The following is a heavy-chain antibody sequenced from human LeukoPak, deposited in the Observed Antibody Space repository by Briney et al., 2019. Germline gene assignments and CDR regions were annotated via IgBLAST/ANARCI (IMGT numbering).Heavy chain of an antibody. Sequence: GGSLRLSCAASGFTFSSYWMSWVRQAPGKGLEWVANVKQDGSENYYVDSVKGRFTISRDNAKNSLYLQMNSLRAEDTAVYYCARDADYGDYSDSAFDIWGQGTMVTVSS. CDR2: VKQDGSEN. J-gene: IGHJ3*02. D-gene: IGHD4-17*01. CDR3: ARDADYGDYSDSAFDI. CDR1: GFTFSSYW. V-gene: IGHV3-7*01.